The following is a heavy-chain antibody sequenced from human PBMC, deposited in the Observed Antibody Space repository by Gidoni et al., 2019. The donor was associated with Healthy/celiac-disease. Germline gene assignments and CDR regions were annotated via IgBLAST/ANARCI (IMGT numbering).Heavy chain of an antibody. CDR3: ASGGRIAARRVGGFPSDY. CDR1: GYTFTGSA. Sequence: QVQLVLSGAEVTKPGASGQVSCQASGYTFTGSARHWVRQAPGQGLARMGWINPNSGGTNYAQKSQGRVTMTRDTSISTAYMELSRLRSDDTAVYYCASGGRIAARRVGGFPSDYWGQGTLVTVSS. J-gene: IGHJ4*02. CDR2: INPNSGGT. V-gene: IGHV1-2*02. D-gene: IGHD6-6*01.